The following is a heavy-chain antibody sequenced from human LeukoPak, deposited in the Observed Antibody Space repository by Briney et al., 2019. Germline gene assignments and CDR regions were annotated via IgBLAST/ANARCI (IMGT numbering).Heavy chain of an antibody. CDR2: IYYSGST. CDR1: GGSISSSSYY. V-gene: IGHV4-39*07. CDR3: ARDGAYGSGSHNWFDP. D-gene: IGHD3-10*01. J-gene: IGHJ5*02. Sequence: SETLSLTCTVSGGSISSSSYYWGWIRQPPGKGLEWIGSIYYSGSTYYNPSLKSRVTISVDTSKNQFSLKLSSVTAADTAVYYCARDGAYGSGSHNWFDPWGQGTLVTVSS.